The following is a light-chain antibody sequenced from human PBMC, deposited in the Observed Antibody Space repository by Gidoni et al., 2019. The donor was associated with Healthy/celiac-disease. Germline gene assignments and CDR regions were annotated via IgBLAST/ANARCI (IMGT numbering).Light chain of an antibody. Sequence: EIVLTQSPSTLALSPGERATLSCRASQRVSSYLAWYQQKPGQAPRLLIYDASNRATGIPARFSGSGSGTDFTLTISSLEPEDFAVYYCQQRSNWPPERYTFGQGTKLEIK. J-gene: IGKJ2*01. CDR3: QQRSNWPPERYT. CDR2: DAS. V-gene: IGKV3-11*01. CDR1: QRVSSY.